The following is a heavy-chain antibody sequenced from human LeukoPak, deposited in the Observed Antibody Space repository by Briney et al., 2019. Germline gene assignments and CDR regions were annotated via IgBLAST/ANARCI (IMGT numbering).Heavy chain of an antibody. CDR1: GGSISSGSYY. J-gene: IGHJ4*03. Sequence: SETLSLTCAVSGGSISSGSYYWSWIRQPAGKGLEWIGRIYTSGSTNYNPSLKSRVTISVDTSKNQFSLKLSSVTAADTAVYYCARSQGVGPFFDYWGKGTTVTVSS. CDR3: ARSQGVGPFFDY. CDR2: IYTSGST. D-gene: IGHD1-26*01. V-gene: IGHV4-61*02.